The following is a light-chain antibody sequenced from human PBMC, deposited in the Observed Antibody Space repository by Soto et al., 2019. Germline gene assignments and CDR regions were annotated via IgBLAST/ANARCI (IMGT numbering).Light chain of an antibody. Sequence: DIQMTQSPSTLSASVGDRVTTTCRASQSIGNRLAWYQQKPGKAPKLLIYGVSDLRSGVPSRFGGRGSGTEFTLTFSSLQPDDLATYYCQQYEASPPWTFGQGTKVEI. J-gene: IGKJ1*01. V-gene: IGKV1-5*01. CDR2: GVS. CDR1: QSIGNR. CDR3: QQYEASPPWT.